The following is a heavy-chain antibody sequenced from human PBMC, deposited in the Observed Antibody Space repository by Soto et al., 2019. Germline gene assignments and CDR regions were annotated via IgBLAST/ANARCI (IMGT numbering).Heavy chain of an antibody. CDR1: GYTLTELS. V-gene: IGHV1-24*01. J-gene: IGHJ5*02. CDR3: STGSILYYGIDP. Sequence: ASVKVSCKVSGYTLTELSMHWVRQAPGKGLEWMGGFDPEDGETIYAQKFQGRVTMTEDTSTDTAYMELSSLRSEDTAVYYCSTGSILYYGIDPWGQGNLVTVSX. D-gene: IGHD2-8*01. CDR2: FDPEDGET.